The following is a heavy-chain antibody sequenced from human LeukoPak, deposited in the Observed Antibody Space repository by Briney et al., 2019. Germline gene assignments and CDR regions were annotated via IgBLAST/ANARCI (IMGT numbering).Heavy chain of an antibody. V-gene: IGHV4-4*07. J-gene: IGHJ4*02. CDR1: GGSISSNY. CDR2: IHTSGTT. CDR3: AREGGQERYFDY. Sequence: PSGTLSLTCTVSGGSISSNYWTWIRQPAGKGLEWIGRIHTSGTTNYNPSLKSRVTMSIGTSKNQFSLNMTSVTAADTAVYYCAREGGQERYFDYWGQGTLVTVSS.